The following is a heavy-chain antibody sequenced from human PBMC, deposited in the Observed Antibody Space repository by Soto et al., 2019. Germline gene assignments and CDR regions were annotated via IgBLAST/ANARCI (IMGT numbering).Heavy chain of an antibody. Sequence: PGGSLKCSCSASVGTFACYSLPWVRQAPGKGLEWFSGISWNSGSIGYADSVKGRFTISRDNAKNSLYLQMNSLRAEDTALYYCALDPTGSLPFDYWGQGTLVTVSS. CDR1: VGTFACYS. CDR3: ALDPTGSLPFDY. J-gene: IGHJ4*02. D-gene: IGHD1-1*01. V-gene: IGHV3-9*01. CDR2: ISWNSGSI.